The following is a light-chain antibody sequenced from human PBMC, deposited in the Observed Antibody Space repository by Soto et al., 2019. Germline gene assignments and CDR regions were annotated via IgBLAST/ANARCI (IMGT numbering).Light chain of an antibody. CDR1: QIISSW. CDR2: DVS. Sequence: DNQISQSLSTLSAYVGDRVTITCRASQIISSWLAWYQQKPGKAPKLLIYDVSSLESGVPSRFSGSGSGTEFTLTISSLQPDDFATYYCQQYANCATFGQGTKVDIK. V-gene: IGKV1-5*01. J-gene: IGKJ1*01. CDR3: QQYANCAT.